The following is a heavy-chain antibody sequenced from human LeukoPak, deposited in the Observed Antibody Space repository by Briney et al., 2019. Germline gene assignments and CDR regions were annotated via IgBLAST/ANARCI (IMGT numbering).Heavy chain of an antibody. D-gene: IGHD3-3*01. CDR2: ISSSSSYI. CDR1: GFAFSSYS. V-gene: IGHV3-21*01. CDR3: ARDERAPHYYGNSGY. Sequence: PGGSLRLSCAASGFAFSSYSMNWVRQAPGKGLEWVSSISSSSSYIYYADSVKGRFTISRDNAKNSLYLQMNSLRAEDTAAYYCARDERAPHYYGNSGYWGQGTLVTVSS. J-gene: IGHJ4*02.